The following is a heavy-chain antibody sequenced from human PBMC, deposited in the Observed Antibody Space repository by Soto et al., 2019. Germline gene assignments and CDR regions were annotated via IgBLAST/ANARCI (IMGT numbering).Heavy chain of an antibody. CDR2: ISWNSGSI. Sequence: EVQLVESGGGLVQPGRSLRLSCAASGFTFDDYAMHWVRQAPGKGLEWVSGISWNSGSIGYADSVKGRFTISRDNAKNSLDLQMKSLRAEDTALYYCAKDMAYYYDSSGSAPFDYWGQGTLVTVSS. J-gene: IGHJ4*02. V-gene: IGHV3-9*01. CDR1: GFTFDDYA. CDR3: AKDMAYYYDSSGSAPFDY. D-gene: IGHD3-22*01.